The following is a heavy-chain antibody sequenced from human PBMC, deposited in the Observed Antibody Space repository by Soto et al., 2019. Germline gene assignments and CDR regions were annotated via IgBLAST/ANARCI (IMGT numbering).Heavy chain of an antibody. CDR3: ASLPSFYYGSGDGMDV. Sequence: QVQLVQSGTEVKKPGSSVKVSCKASGGTFRSNAISWVRQAPGQGLEWMGGLIPFFGTTNSAQKFQGRVTITADESASTAYMELSRLRSDDTAVYYCASLPSFYYGSGDGMDVWGQGTTVTVSS. J-gene: IGHJ6*02. D-gene: IGHD3-10*01. CDR1: GGTFRSNA. V-gene: IGHV1-69*01. CDR2: LIPFFGTT.